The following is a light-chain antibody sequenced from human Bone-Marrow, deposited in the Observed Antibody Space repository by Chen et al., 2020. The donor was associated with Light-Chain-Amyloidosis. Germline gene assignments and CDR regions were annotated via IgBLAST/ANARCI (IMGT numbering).Light chain of an antibody. J-gene: IGLJ1*01. CDR3: SSYTITNTLV. Sequence: QSALTQPASVSGSPGQSITIPCTGTSSDVGGDNHVSWYQQHPDKAPKLMIYEVTNRPSWVPDRCSGAKADNTASLTISGLHTEDEADYFCSSYTITNTLVFGSGTRVTVL. CDR1: SSDVGGDNH. V-gene: IGLV2-14*01. CDR2: EVT.